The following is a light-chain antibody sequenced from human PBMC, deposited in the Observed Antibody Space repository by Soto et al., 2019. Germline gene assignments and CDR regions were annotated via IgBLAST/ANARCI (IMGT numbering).Light chain of an antibody. J-gene: IGKJ1*01. CDR3: LQYNRYRT. V-gene: IGKV1-5*01. CDR1: QSISRW. Sequence: DIQMTQSPSTLSASVGDRVTITCRASQSISRWLAWYQQKPGEAPKPLIHGASSLESGVPSRFSGGGSGTEFTLTISRLQPDDFATYYCLQYNRYRTFGQGTKVEIK. CDR2: GAS.